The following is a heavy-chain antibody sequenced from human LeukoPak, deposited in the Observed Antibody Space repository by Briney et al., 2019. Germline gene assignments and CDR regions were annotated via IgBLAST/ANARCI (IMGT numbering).Heavy chain of an antibody. CDR2: IYYSGST. CDR3: ARELSVVVPAATFDYFDY. J-gene: IGHJ4*02. CDR1: GGSISSGDYY. Sequence: SETLSLTCTVSGGSISSGDYYWSWIRQPPGKGLEWIGYIYYSGSTYYNPSLKSRVTISVDTSKNQFSLKLSSVTAADTAVHYCARELSVVVPAATFDYFDYWGQGTLVTVSS. V-gene: IGHV4-30-4*08. D-gene: IGHD2-2*01.